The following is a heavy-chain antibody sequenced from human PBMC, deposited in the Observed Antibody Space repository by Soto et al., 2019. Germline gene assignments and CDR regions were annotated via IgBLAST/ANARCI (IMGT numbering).Heavy chain of an antibody. CDR1: GGTFSSYT. CDR2: IIPILGIA. CDR3: ARDRITGTTPDWFDP. D-gene: IGHD1-7*01. J-gene: IGHJ5*02. V-gene: IGHV1-69*04. Sequence: ASVKVSCKASGGTFSSYTISWVRQAPGQGLEWMGRIIPILGIANYAQKFQGRVTITADKSTSTAYMELGSLGSEDTAVYYCARDRITGTTPDWFDPWGQGTLVTVSS.